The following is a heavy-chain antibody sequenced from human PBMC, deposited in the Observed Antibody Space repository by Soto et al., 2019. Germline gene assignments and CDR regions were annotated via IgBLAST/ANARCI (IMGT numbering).Heavy chain of an antibody. V-gene: IGHV4-61*01. J-gene: IGHJ4*02. D-gene: IGHD5-18*01. CDR1: AVSVSSGSYY. CDR2: IYYSGST. Sequence: PSETLSLTCTVSAVSVSSGSYYWSWIRQPPWKGLEWIGYIYYSGSTNYNPSLKSRVTISVDTSKNQFCLKLSSVTAADTAVYYCVRGRGSDTAKYYSDYWGQGTLVTVSS. CDR3: VRGRGSDTAKYYSDY.